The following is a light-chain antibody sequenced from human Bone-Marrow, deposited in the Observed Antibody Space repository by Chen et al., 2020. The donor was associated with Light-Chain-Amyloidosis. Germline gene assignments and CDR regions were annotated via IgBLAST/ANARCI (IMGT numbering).Light chain of an antibody. Sequence: EIVLTQSPATLSLSPGERATPSCRASQSVSNYLAWYQQRPGQAPRLLIYDTSNRAPGIPARFSGCGSGTDFPLTISSLQPEDFAIYYCQQRQAWPITFGGGTNVEIK. V-gene: IGKV3-11*01. J-gene: IGKJ4*01. CDR1: QSVSNY. CDR2: DTS. CDR3: QQRQAWPIT.